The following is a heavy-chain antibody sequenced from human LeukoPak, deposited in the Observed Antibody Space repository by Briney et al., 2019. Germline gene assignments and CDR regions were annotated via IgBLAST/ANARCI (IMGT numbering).Heavy chain of an antibody. CDR3: ARDKWVAAAGTRYFDL. D-gene: IGHD6-13*01. Sequence: GGSLRLSCAASGFTFSSYAMHWVRQAPGKGLEYVSAISSNGGSTYYANSVKGRFTISRDNSKNTLYLQMGSLRAEDMAVYYCARDKWVAAAGTRYFDLWGRGTLVTVSS. CDR1: GFTFSSYA. J-gene: IGHJ2*01. CDR2: ISSNGGST. V-gene: IGHV3-64*01.